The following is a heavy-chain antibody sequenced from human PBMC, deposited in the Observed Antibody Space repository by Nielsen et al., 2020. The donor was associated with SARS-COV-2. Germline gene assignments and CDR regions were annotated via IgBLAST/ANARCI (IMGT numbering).Heavy chain of an antibody. CDR3: VRIDMATISVDY. D-gene: IGHD5-24*01. CDR2: MFYIGTA. V-gene: IGHV4-61*01. CDR1: GGSISTGSHY. Sequence: SETLSLTCIVSGGSISTGSHYWSWVRQPPGKRLEWIGYMFYIGTANFNPSFQSRAAISTDTSKNQFSLKVNSVTAADTAVYYCVRIDMATISVDYWGRGTLVTVSS. J-gene: IGHJ4*02.